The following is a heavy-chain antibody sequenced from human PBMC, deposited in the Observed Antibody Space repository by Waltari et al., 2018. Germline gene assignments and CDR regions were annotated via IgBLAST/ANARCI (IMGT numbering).Heavy chain of an antibody. CDR2: ISGSSFTI. V-gene: IGHV3-48*04. CDR1: GLTVRRYG. D-gene: IGHD2-15*01. Sequence: EVQLVESGGGLGQPGGSLRLSCAASGLTVRRYGRNWGRQAPGKGLEWLAYISGSSFTIYYADSVKGRFTISRDNAENSVYLQMNSLRAEDTAVYYCARDVGYCSGGSCPAMDVWGKGTTVTISS. CDR3: ARDVGYCSGGSCPAMDV. J-gene: IGHJ6*04.